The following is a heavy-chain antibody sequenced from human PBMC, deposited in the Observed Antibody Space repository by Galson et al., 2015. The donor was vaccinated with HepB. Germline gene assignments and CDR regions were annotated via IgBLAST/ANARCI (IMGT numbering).Heavy chain of an antibody. V-gene: IGHV3-21*01. CDR2: ISSSSSYI. D-gene: IGHD2-15*01. CDR3: AFPYCSGGSCYAGYYYGMDV. CDR1: GFIFSSYS. Sequence: SLRLSCAASGFIFSSYSMNWVRQAPGKGLEWVSSISSSSSYIYYADSVKGRFTISRDNAKNSLYLQMNSLRAEDTAVYYCAFPYCSGGSCYAGYYYGMDVWGQGPTFTV. J-gene: IGHJ6*02.